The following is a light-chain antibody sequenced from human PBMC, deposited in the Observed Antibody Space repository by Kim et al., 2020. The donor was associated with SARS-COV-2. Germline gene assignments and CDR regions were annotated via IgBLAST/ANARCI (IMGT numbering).Light chain of an antibody. CDR1: QTVRSSY. CDR3: QQYGSSPT. J-gene: IGKJ4*01. Sequence: LSPGRRATLSCRASQTVRSSYLAWYQQRPGQAPRLLIYGASSRATGSPDRFSGRGSGTDFTLTISRLEPEDFAVYYCQQYGSSPTFGGGTKVDIK. CDR2: GAS. V-gene: IGKV3-20*01.